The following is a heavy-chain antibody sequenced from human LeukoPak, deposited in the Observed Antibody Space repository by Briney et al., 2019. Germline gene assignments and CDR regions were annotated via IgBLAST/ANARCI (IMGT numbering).Heavy chain of an antibody. CDR2: IRYDGSNK. D-gene: IGHD5-18*01. Sequence: GGSLRLSCAASGFTFSSYGMHWVRQAPGKGLEWVGFIRYDGSNKYYADSVKGRFTISRDNSKNTLYLQMNSLRAEDMALYYCAKGAKWGYRYGQFDYWGQGTLVTVSS. CDR3: AKGAKWGYRYGQFDY. J-gene: IGHJ4*02. CDR1: GFTFSSYG. V-gene: IGHV3-30*02.